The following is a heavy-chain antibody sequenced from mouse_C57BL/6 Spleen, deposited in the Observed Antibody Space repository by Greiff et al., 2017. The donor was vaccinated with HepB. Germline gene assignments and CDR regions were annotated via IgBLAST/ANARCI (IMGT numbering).Heavy chain of an antibody. CDR2: IYPGNSDT. D-gene: IGHD2-2*01. CDR1: GYTFTSYW. CDR3: TRAYGYDGAWFAY. Sequence: VQLQQSGTVLARPGASVKMSCKTSGYTFTSYWMHWVKQRPGQGLEWIGAIYPGNSDTSYNQKFKGKAKLTAVTSASTAYMELSSLTNVDSAVYYCTRAYGYDGAWFAYWGQGTLVTVSA. V-gene: IGHV1-5*01. J-gene: IGHJ3*01.